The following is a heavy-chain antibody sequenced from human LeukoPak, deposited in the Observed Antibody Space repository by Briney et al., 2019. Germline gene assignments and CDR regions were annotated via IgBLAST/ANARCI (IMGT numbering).Heavy chain of an antibody. D-gene: IGHD4-17*01. CDR1: AGSISSYY. J-gene: IGHJ3*02. Sequence: PSETLSLTCTVAAGSISSYYWNWIRQPPGKGLEWIGYMYHSGSTNYNPSLKSRVTMSVDTSKNQFSLRLTSVTAADTAVYYCARQYYGDYVGDAFDIWGQGTMVTVSS. CDR2: MYHSGST. V-gene: IGHV4-59*01. CDR3: ARQYYGDYVGDAFDI.